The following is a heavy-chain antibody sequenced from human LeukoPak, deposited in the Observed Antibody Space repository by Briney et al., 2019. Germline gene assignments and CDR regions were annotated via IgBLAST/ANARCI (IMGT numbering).Heavy chain of an antibody. D-gene: IGHD2-15*01. J-gene: IGHJ3*02. CDR3: AREEDNDAFDM. V-gene: IGHV4-59*01. CDR1: GVSISNYY. Sequence: SETLSLTCTVSGVSISNYYWSWIRQPPGKGLEWIGYIYYSGSTNYNPSLKSRVAISLDTSKNQFSLKLSSVTDEDTAVYYCAREEDNDAFDMWGQGTMVTVSS. CDR2: IYYSGST.